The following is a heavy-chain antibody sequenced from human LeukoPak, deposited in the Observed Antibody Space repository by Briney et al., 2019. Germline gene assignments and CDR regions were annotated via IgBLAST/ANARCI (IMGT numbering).Heavy chain of an antibody. CDR1: GGSISSSSYY. J-gene: IGHJ3*02. V-gene: IGHV4-61*02. CDR3: ARDRGIVVVPAAIWFLDAFDI. D-gene: IGHD2-2*02. CDR2: IYTSGST. Sequence: SETLSLTCTVSGGSISSSSYYWSWIRQPAGKGLEWIGRIYTSGSTNYNPSLKSRVTMSVDTSKNQFSLKLSSVTAADTAVYYCARDRGIVVVPAAIWFLDAFDIWGQGTMVTVSS.